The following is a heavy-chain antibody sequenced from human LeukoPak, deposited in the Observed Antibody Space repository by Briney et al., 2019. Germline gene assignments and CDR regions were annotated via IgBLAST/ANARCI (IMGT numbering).Heavy chain of an antibody. CDR3: AREWWGYDVLTGDNWFDP. Sequence: GASVKVSCKASGYTFTSYAMHWERQAPGQRLEWMGWINAGNGNTKYSQKFQGRVTITRDTSASTAYMELSSLRSDDTAAYYCAREWWGYDVLTGDNWFDPRGQGTLVTVSS. D-gene: IGHD3-9*01. CDR1: GYTFTSYA. J-gene: IGHJ5*02. CDR2: INAGNGNT. V-gene: IGHV1-3*01.